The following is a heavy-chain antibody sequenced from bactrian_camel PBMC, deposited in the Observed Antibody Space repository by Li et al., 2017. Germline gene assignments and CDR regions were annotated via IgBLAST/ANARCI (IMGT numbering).Heavy chain of an antibody. CDR3: ATDHCSGGLLYPHDTNRVWL. CDR2: MTSGGTT. CDR1: GFTLLDSD. D-gene: IGHD1*01. V-gene: IGHV3S40*01. Sequence: VQLVESGGGSVQAGGSLRLSCTASGFTLLDSDMAWYRQPPGKGLEWVSFMTSGGTTYYADSVKGRFTISRDNAKNTVYLQMNSPKSEDTALYYCATDHCSGGLLYPHDTNRVWLLRPGDPGHRL. J-gene: IGHJ6*01.